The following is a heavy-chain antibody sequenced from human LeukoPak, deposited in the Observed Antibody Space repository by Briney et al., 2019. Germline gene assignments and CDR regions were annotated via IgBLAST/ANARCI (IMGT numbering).Heavy chain of an antibody. V-gene: IGHV1-18*01. CDR1: GYTFTSYG. CDR3: ARNGLGGQDYYDSSGYGV. J-gene: IGHJ4*02. Sequence: ASVKVSCNASGYTFTSYGISWVRQAPGQGLEWMGWISAYNGNTNYAQKLQGRVTMTTDTSTSTAYMELRSLRSDDTAVYYCARNGLGGQDYYDSSGYGVWGQGTLVTVSS. D-gene: IGHD3-22*01. CDR2: ISAYNGNT.